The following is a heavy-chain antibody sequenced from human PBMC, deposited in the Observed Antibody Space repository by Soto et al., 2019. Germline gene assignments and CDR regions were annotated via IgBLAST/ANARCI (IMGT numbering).Heavy chain of an antibody. CDR1: GFTFSSYA. J-gene: IGHJ4*02. Sequence: GGSLRLSCAASGFTFSSYAMHWVRQAPGKGLEWVAVISYDGSNKYYADSVKGRFTISRDNSKNTLYLQMNSLGAEDTAVYYCAREAIWSSSSYFDYWGQGTLVTVSS. D-gene: IGHD6-6*01. V-gene: IGHV3-30*04. CDR3: AREAIWSSSSYFDY. CDR2: ISYDGSNK.